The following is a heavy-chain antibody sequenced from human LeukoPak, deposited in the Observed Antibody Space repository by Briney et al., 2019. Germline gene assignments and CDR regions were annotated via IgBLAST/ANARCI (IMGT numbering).Heavy chain of an antibody. J-gene: IGHJ4*03. D-gene: IGHD6-13*01. CDR1: GFTFSSYA. CDR3: TKLRSGSSNWALRVFDY. Sequence: AGGSLRLSCAASGFTFSSYAMSWVRQAPGKGLVGVSTISPAGGNTYYAESMKGRFTISRDNSKSTLYLQMNNLGVEDTAVYYCTKLRSGSSNWALRVFDYWGHGALVTVSS. V-gene: IGHV3-23*01. CDR2: ISPAGGNT.